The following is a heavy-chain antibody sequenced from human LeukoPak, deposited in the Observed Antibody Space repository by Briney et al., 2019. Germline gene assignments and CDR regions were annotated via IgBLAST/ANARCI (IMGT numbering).Heavy chain of an antibody. D-gene: IGHD3-10*01. CDR1: GGSISSSSYY. CDR3: ARHEGSGSYYNDY. V-gene: IGHV4-39*01. J-gene: IGHJ4*02. CDR2: IYYSGST. Sequence: ETLSLTCTVSGGSISSSSYYWGWIRQPPGKGLEWIGSIYYSGSTYYIPSLKSRVTVSVDTSKNQFSLKLSSVTAADAAVYYCARHEGSGSYYNDYWGQGTLVPVSS.